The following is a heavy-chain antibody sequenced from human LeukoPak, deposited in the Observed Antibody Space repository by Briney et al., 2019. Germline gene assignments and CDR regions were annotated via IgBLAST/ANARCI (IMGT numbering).Heavy chain of an antibody. J-gene: IGHJ6*03. CDR3: GRGNGRQQLASKYMDV. Sequence: ASVKLSCKASGYTFTSYDINWVRQATGQGLEWMGWMNPNSGNTGYAQKFQGRVTMTRNTSISTAYMELSSLRSEDTAVYYCGRGNGRQQLASKYMDVWGKGTTVTGSS. D-gene: IGHD6-13*01. V-gene: IGHV1-8*01. CDR2: MNPNSGNT. CDR1: GYTFTSYD.